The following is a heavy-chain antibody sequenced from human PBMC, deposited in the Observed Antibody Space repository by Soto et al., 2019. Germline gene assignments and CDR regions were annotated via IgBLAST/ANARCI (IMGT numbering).Heavy chain of an antibody. CDR2: IGTAGDT. V-gene: IGHV3-13*01. Sequence: RGSLRLSCAASGFTFSSYDMHWVRQATGKGLEWVSAIGTAGDTYYPGSVKGRFTISRENAKNSLYLLMNSLRAEDTAVYYCARSGIAAAGTGMGYYYYGMGVWGQGTTVTVSS. D-gene: IGHD6-13*01. CDR1: GFTFSSYD. CDR3: ARSGIAAAGTGMGYYYYGMGV. J-gene: IGHJ6*02.